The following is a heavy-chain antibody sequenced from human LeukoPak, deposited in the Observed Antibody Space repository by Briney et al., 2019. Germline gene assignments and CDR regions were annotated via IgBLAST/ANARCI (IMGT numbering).Heavy chain of an antibody. D-gene: IGHD2-15*01. V-gene: IGHV4-59*01. J-gene: IGHJ2*01. CDR2: IYNHGRT. CDR1: GDSLIY. CDR3: ARGLAGAASGAIYFDL. Sequence: SETLSLTCTVSGDSLIYWTWIRQPPGKGLEWIGVIYNHGRTEYNPSLRSRLTISLDPAKNQIPLKLRSVTAADTAVYYCARGLAGAASGAIYFDLWSRGTLVTVSS.